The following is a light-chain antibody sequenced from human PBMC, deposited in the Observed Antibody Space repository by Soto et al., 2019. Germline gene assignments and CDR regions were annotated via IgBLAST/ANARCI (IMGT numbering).Light chain of an antibody. J-gene: IGKJ2*01. CDR1: QSVRSNY. Sequence: EIVLTQSPGTLSLSPGERATLSCRASQSVRSNYLAWYQQKPGQAPSLLIYGASTRATGIPDRFSGSGSGTHFTLTINRLEPEDFEVYYCHQYGSSPGTFGQGTKLEIK. CDR3: HQYGSSPGT. CDR2: GAS. V-gene: IGKV3-20*01.